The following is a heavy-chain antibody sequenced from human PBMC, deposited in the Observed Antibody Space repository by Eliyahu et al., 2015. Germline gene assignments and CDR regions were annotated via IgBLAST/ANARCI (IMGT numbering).Heavy chain of an antibody. D-gene: IGHD6-13*01. V-gene: IGHV2-5*01. CDR2: IYWNDDK. Sequence: QITLKESGPTLVKPTQTLTLTCTFSGFSLSTSGVGVGWIRQPPGKALEWLALIYWNDDKRYSPSLKSRLTITKDTSKNQVVLTMTNMDPVDTATYYCAHSFERIAAAGTMQFDYWGQGTLVTVSS. CDR3: AHSFERIAAAGTMQFDY. J-gene: IGHJ4*02. CDR1: GFSLSTSGVG.